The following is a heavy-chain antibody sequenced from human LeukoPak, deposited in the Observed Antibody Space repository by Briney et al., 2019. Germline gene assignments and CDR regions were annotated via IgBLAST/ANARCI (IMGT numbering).Heavy chain of an antibody. D-gene: IGHD5-18*01. Sequence: ASVKFSCKASGGTFSSYAISWVRQAPGQGLEWMGGIIPIFGTANYAQKFQGRVTITADESTSTAYKELSSLRSEDTAVYYCARKEGRGYSFDPWGQGTLVTVSS. CDR3: ARKEGRGYSFDP. J-gene: IGHJ5*02. CDR2: IIPIFGTA. CDR1: GGTFSSYA. V-gene: IGHV1-69*13.